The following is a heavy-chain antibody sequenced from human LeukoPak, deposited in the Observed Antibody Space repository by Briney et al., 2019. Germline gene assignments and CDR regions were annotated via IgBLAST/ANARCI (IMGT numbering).Heavy chain of an antibody. CDR1: GFTFSSYW. Sequence: PGGSLRLSCAASGFTFSSYWMSWVRQAPGKGLEWVAVIWYAESSTYYTDSVKGRFPISRDNSKKTVYLQMNSLRVEDTGVYYCARDGSFGRDVWGQGTTVTVSS. CDR3: ARDGSFGRDV. J-gene: IGHJ6*02. D-gene: IGHD6-19*01. V-gene: IGHV3-33*08. CDR2: IWYAESST.